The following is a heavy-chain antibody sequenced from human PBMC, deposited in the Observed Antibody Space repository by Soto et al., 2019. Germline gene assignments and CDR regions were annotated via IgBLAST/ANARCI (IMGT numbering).Heavy chain of an antibody. CDR2: ISGSGGST. Sequence: GGSLRLSCAASGFTFSSYAMSWVRQAPGKGLEWVSAISGSGGSTYYADSVKGRFTISRDNSKNTLYLQMNSLRAEDTAVYYCAKDGSARWVVVNYYGMDVWGQGTTVTVSS. J-gene: IGHJ6*02. CDR3: AKDGSARWVVVNYYGMDV. V-gene: IGHV3-23*01. D-gene: IGHD3-22*01. CDR1: GFTFSSYA.